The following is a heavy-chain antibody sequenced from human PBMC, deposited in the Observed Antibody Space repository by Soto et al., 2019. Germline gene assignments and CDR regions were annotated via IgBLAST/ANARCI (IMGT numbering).Heavy chain of an antibody. D-gene: IGHD2-21*02. CDR1: GFTFSSYE. Sequence: HPVGSLRLSCAASGFTFSSYEMNWVRQAPGKGLEWVSYISSSGSTIYYADSVKGRFTISRDNAKNSLYLQMNSLRAEDTAVYYCARGCGGDCYSYWFDPWGQGTLVTAPQ. J-gene: IGHJ5*02. V-gene: IGHV3-48*03. CDR3: ARGCGGDCYSYWFDP. CDR2: ISSSGSTI.